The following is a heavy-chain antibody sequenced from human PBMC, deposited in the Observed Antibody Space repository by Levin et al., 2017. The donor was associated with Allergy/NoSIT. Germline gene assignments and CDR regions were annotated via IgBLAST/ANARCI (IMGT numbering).Heavy chain of an antibody. Sequence: ASVKVSCKASGYTFTGYYMHWVRQAPGQGLEWMGWINPNSGGTNYAQKFQGRVTMTRDTSISTAYMELSRLRSDDTAVYYCASSISDSSSWSLSFDYWGQGTLVTVSS. J-gene: IGHJ4*02. V-gene: IGHV1-2*02. CDR2: INPNSGGT. CDR3: ASSISDSSSWSLSFDY. CDR1: GYTFTGYY. D-gene: IGHD6-13*01.